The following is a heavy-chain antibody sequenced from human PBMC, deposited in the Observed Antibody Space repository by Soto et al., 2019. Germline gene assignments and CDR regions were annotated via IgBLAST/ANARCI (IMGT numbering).Heavy chain of an antibody. CDR3: ARGQRFSDWFDP. CDR1: CGTISGYY. D-gene: IGHD3-3*01. Sequence: PSETLSLTCSVSCGTISGYYWTWIRQPAGKGLEWIGRIYSSGNTKYNPSLQSRVTMSLDTSNNQFSLRLTSVTAADTAVYCCARGQRFSDWFDPWGQGTLVTVSS. V-gene: IGHV4-4*07. CDR2: IYSSGNT. J-gene: IGHJ5*02.